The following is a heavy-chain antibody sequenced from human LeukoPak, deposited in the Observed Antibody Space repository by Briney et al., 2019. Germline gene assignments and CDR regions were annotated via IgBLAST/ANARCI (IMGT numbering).Heavy chain of an antibody. CDR2: VDPDGTTT. CDR1: GFTLSNYW. D-gene: IGHD2-8*02. Sequence: GKSLRLSCAASGFTLSNYWMHWVRQAPGEGLVWVSRVDPDGTTTNYADSVTGRFTTSRDNAKNTLYLQMNSLRAEDTALYYCTRVQAGRSGLMDVWGRGTTVTVSS. V-gene: IGHV3-74*01. J-gene: IGHJ6*02. CDR3: TRVQAGRSGLMDV.